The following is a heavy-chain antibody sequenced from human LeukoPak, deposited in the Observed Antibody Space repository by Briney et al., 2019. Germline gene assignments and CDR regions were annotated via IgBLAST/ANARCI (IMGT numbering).Heavy chain of an antibody. CDR3: ARDPYSSSWFDWYFDL. Sequence: GASVKVSCKASGGTFSSYAISWVRQAPGQGLEWMGGIIPIFGTANYAQKFQGRVTITTDESTSTAYMELSSLRSEDTAVYYCARDPYSSSWFDWYFDLWGRGTLVTVSS. D-gene: IGHD6-13*01. V-gene: IGHV1-69*05. CDR1: GGTFSSYA. CDR2: IIPIFGTA. J-gene: IGHJ2*01.